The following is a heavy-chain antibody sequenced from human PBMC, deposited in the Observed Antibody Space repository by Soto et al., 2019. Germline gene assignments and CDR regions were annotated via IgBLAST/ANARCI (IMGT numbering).Heavy chain of an antibody. CDR2: ISYDGSNK. CDR1: KFTLSNSA. V-gene: IGHV3-30-3*01. CDR3: ARGERSVTAPPFDY. D-gene: IGHD1-26*01. J-gene: IGHJ4*02. Sequence: QVQLVESGVGVVQPGSSLTLSCAASKFTLSNSALHWVRQAPGKGLEWLADISYDGSNKYYADSVKGRFTISRDNSNNTLSLQMNSLRPEDTALYYCARGERSVTAPPFDYWGQGTLVTVSS.